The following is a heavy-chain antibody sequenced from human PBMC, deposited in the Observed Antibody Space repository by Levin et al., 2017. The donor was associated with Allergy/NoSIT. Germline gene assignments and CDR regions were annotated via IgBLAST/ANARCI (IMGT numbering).Heavy chain of an antibody. D-gene: IGHD3-9*01. CDR2: IWYDGSKI. CDR1: GFTFSNYG. Sequence: SCAASGFTFSNYGMHWVRQAPGKGLEGVAIIWYDGSKIYYADSVKGRFTISRDTSKNTLYLQMNSLRAEDTAVYYCARGIDYDILTGYYVYFDYWGQGTLVTVSS. CDR3: ARGIDYDILTGYYVYFDY. V-gene: IGHV3-33*01. J-gene: IGHJ4*02.